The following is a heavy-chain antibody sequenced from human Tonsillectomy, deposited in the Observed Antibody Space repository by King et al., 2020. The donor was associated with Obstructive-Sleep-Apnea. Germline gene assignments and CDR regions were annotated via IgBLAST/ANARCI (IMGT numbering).Heavy chain of an antibody. V-gene: IGHV1-2*02. CDR2: INPNSGGT. CDR1: GYTFTGYY. J-gene: IGHJ1*01. Sequence: QLVQSGAEVKKPGASVKVSCKASGYTFTGYYMHWVRQAPGQGLEWMGWINPNSGGTNYAQKFQGRVTMTRDTSISTAYMELSRLRSDDTAVYYCARIYYDSSGYYYYFQHWGQGTLVTVSS. CDR3: ARIYYDSSGYYYYFQH. D-gene: IGHD3-22*01.